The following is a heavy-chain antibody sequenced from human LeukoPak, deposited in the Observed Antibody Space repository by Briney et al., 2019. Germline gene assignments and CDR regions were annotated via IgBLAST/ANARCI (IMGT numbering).Heavy chain of an antibody. J-gene: IGHJ3*02. CDR3: AKSRWETYAVRAFDI. V-gene: IGHV3-23*01. D-gene: IGHD1-26*01. Sequence: GGSLRLSCAASGFIFNNYAMTWVRQAPGKGLEWVSAISGGGSTYYADSVKGRFTISRDNPKNALYLQMNSLRAEDTAVYYCAKSRWETYAVRAFDIWGQGTMVTVSS. CDR1: GFIFNNYA. CDR2: ISGGGST.